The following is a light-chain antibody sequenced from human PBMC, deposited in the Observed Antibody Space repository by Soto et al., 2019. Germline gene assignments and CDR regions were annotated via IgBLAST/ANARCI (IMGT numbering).Light chain of an antibody. Sequence: DIQMTQSPSSLSASVGDRVTITCRASQSISTYLNWYQQKPEKAPKLLIYAASSFQSGVPSRFSGSGSGTDFTLTISSLQPEDFATYYCQQSYSTPRTFGQGTKLEIK. V-gene: IGKV1-39*01. J-gene: IGKJ2*01. CDR3: QQSYSTPRT. CDR2: AAS. CDR1: QSISTY.